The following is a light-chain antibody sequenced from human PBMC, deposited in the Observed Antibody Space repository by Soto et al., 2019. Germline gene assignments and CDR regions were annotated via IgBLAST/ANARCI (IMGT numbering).Light chain of an antibody. Sequence: QAVLTQPASVSGSPGQSITISCTGTSSDVGGYNYVSWYQQHPGKAPHLIIYDDSQRPSVVSSRFSGSKSGNTAPLTSSGLQAEDAADYYCSSYTSSSPLEVFGTGTKVTVL. V-gene: IGLV2-14*01. CDR2: DDS. CDR1: SSDVGGYNY. J-gene: IGLJ1*01. CDR3: SSYTSSSPLEV.